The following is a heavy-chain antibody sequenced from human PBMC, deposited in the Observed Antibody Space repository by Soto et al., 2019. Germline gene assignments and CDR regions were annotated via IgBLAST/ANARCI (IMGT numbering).Heavy chain of an antibody. V-gene: IGHV4-59*01. CDR2: IYYTGST. J-gene: IGHJ2*01. CDR1: GGSISSYY. Sequence: QVQLQESGPGLVKPSETLSLTCTVSGGSISSYYWSWIRQPPGKGLEWIGYIYYTGSTNYNPSLKSRVTISVDSSKNQFSLQLSSVTAADTAVYYCANCNWYFDLWGRGTLVTVSS. CDR3: ANCNWYFDL.